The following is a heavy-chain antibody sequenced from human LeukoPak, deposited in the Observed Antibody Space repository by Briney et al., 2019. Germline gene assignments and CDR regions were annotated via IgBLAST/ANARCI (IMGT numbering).Heavy chain of an antibody. J-gene: IGHJ6*02. V-gene: IGHV1-18*01. CDR2: ISAYNGNT. CDR1: GYTFTSYG. CDR3: ARNDLESYYYYGMDD. Sequence: ASVKVSCKASGYTFTSYGISWVRQAPGQGLEWMGWISAYNGNTNYAQKLQGRVTMTTDTSTSTAYMELRSLRSDDTAVYYCARNDLESYYYYGMDDWGQGTAVTVSS. D-gene: IGHD1-1*01.